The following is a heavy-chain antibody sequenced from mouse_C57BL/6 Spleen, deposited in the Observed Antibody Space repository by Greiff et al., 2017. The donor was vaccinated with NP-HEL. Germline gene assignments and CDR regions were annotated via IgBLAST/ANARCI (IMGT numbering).Heavy chain of an antibody. CDR3: ARDPGYYGVAY. D-gene: IGHD1-1*01. V-gene: IGHV5-4*01. J-gene: IGHJ3*01. CDR1: GFTFSSFA. Sequence: EVTLMESGGGLVKPGGSLKLSCASSGFTFSSFAMSWVRQTPEKRLEWVATISDGGSYTYYPDPVLGRFTISNDTAKNNLYLQIGHLKAEDTAMYYCARDPGYYGVAYWGQGTLVTVSA. CDR2: ISDGGSYT.